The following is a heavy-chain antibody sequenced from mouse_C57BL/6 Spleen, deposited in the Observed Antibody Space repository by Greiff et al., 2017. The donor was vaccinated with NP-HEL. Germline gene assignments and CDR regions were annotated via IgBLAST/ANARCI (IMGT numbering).Heavy chain of an antibody. CDR3: AIYYSNFAY. Sequence: QVQLRQPGAELVKPGASVKVSCKASGYTFTSYWMHWVKQRPGQGLEWIGRIHPSDSDTNYNQKFKGKATFTVDKSSSTAYMQLSSLTSEDSAVYYCAIYYSNFAYWGQGTLVTVSA. D-gene: IGHD2-5*01. J-gene: IGHJ3*01. CDR1: GYTFTSYW. CDR2: IHPSDSDT. V-gene: IGHV1-74*01.